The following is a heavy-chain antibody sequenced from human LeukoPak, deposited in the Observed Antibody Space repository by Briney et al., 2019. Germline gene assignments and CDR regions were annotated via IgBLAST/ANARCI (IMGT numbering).Heavy chain of an antibody. CDR1: GYTFTGYY. D-gene: IGHD2-21*01. J-gene: IGHJ4*02. CDR3: AKESGVSGSPFDY. Sequence: GASVKVSCKASGYTFTGYYMHWVRQAPGQGLEWMGWINPNSGGTNYAQKFQGRVTMTRDTSISTAYMELSRLRSDDTAVYYCAKESGVSGSPFDYWGQGTLVTVSS. V-gene: IGHV1-2*02. CDR2: INPNSGGT.